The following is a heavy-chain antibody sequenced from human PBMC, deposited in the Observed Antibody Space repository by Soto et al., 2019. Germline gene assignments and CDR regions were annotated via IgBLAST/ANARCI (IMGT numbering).Heavy chain of an antibody. V-gene: IGHV1-18*01. CDR1: GYTFTSYG. CDR3: GRERVTGTAWWFDP. CDR2: ISAYNGNT. D-gene: IGHD1-7*01. J-gene: IGHJ5*02. Sequence: ASVKVSCKASGYTFTSYGVSWVRQAPGQGLEWMGWISAYNGNTNYAQKLQGRVTMTTDTSTSTAYMELRSLRSDDTAVYYCGRERVTGTAWWFDPWGQGTLVTVSS.